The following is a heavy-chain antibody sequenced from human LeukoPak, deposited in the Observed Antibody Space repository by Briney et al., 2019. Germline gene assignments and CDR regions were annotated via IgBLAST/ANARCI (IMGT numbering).Heavy chain of an antibody. V-gene: IGHV1-18*01. CDR1: GYTFTSYG. D-gene: IGHD3-22*01. Sequence: ASVKVSCKASGYTFTSYGISWVRQAPGQGLEWMGWISAYNGNTNYAQKLQGRVTMTTDTSTSTAYMELRSLRSDDTAVYYCARGDYYDSSGYYLPRPFDYWGQGTLVTVS. CDR3: ARGDYYDSSGYYLPRPFDY. CDR2: ISAYNGNT. J-gene: IGHJ4*02.